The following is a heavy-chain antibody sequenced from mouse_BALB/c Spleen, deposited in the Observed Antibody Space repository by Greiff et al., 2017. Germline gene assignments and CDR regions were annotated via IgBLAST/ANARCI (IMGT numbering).Heavy chain of an antibody. Sequence: VQLQQPGAELVKPGASVKLSCKASGYTFTSYWMHWVKQRPGQGLEWIGEINPSNGRTNYNEKFKSKATLTVDKSSSTAYMQLSSLTSEDSAVYYCARGLITTHYFDYWGQGTTLTVSS. D-gene: IGHD1-1*01. CDR1: GYTFTSYW. J-gene: IGHJ2*01. CDR3: ARGLITTHYFDY. CDR2: INPSNGRT. V-gene: IGHV1S81*02.